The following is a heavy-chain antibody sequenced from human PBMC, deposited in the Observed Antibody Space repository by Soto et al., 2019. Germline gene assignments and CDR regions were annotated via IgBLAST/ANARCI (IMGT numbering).Heavy chain of an antibody. CDR2: ISSSSSYT. CDR3: ARLCGGDCSGHAFDI. D-gene: IGHD2-21*02. J-gene: IGHJ3*02. CDR1: GFTFSDYY. V-gene: IGHV3-11*06. Sequence: GGSLRLSCAASGFTFSDYYMSWIRQAPGNGLEWVSYISSSSSYTNYADSVKGRFTISRDNAKNSLYLQMNSLRAEDTAVYYCARLCGGDCSGHAFDIWGQGTMVTVSS.